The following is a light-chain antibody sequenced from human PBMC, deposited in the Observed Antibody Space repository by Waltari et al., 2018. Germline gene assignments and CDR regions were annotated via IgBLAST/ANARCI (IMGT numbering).Light chain of an antibody. Sequence: QSALTQPASVSGSPGQSITISCTGTTSDVGNYNLVSWYQQHPGKAPKLIVYEVTKRPSGVSNRFSGSKSGNTASLTIAGLQADDEADYYCHSHATSITSVIFGVGTKLTVI. CDR3: HSHATSITSVI. V-gene: IGLV2-23*02. J-gene: IGLJ2*01. CDR1: TSDVGNYNL. CDR2: EVT.